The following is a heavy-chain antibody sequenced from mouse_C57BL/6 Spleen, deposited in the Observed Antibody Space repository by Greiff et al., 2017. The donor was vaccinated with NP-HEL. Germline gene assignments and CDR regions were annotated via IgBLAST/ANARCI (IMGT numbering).Heavy chain of an antibody. CDR1: GYTFTSYW. Sequence: QVQLQQPGAELVKPGASVKLSCKASGYTFTSYWMQCVKQRPGQGLEWIGEIDPSDSYTNYNQKFKGKATLTVDTSSSTAYMQLSSLTSEDSAVYYCARGGLRLQAWFAYWGQGTLVTVSA. V-gene: IGHV1-50*01. J-gene: IGHJ3*01. CDR3: ARGGLRLQAWFAY. D-gene: IGHD3-2*02. CDR2: IDPSDSYT.